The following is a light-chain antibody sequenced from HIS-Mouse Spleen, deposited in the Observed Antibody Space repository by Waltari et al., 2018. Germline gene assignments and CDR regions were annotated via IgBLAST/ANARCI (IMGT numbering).Light chain of an antibody. CDR3: CSYAGSYTGV. Sequence: QSALTQPRSVSGSPGQSVTISCTGTSSDVGGYNYVSWYQQHPGKAPKLMIYDVSKRPSVVPARFSGSKSGNTASLTISGLQAEDEADYYCCSYAGSYTGVFGTGTKVTVL. CDR1: SSDVGGYNY. V-gene: IGLV2-11*01. J-gene: IGLJ1*01. CDR2: DVS.